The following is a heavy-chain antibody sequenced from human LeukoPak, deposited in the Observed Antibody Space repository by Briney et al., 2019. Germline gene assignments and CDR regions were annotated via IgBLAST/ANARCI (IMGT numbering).Heavy chain of an antibody. CDR1: GFTFSSYG. CDR2: IWYDGSNK. CDR3: ARVLPNIFYYYGMDV. J-gene: IGHJ6*02. V-gene: IGHV3-33*01. Sequence: GGSLRLSCAASGFTFSSYGFHWVRQAPGKGLEWVAVIWYDGSNKYYADSVKGRFTISRDNSKYTLFLQMNSLRVEDTAVYYCARVLPNIFYYYGMDVWGQGTTVTVSS. D-gene: IGHD1/OR15-1a*01.